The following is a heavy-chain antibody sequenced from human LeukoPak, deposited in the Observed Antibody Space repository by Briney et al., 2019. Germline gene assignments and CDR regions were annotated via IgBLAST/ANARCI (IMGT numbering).Heavy chain of an antibody. CDR3: AREGPRGDCYLPPFYCYYYYMDV. D-gene: IGHD2-21*01. CDR1: GSTLTELS. V-gene: IGHV1-24*01. J-gene: IGHJ6*03. Sequence: GASVKVSCKVSGSTLTELSMHWVRQAPGEGLEWMGGFDPEDGEPIYAQKFQGRVTMTEDTSTDTVHMELSSLRSEDTAVYYCAREGPRGDCYLPPFYCYYYYMDVWGKGTTVTVSS. CDR2: FDPEDGEP.